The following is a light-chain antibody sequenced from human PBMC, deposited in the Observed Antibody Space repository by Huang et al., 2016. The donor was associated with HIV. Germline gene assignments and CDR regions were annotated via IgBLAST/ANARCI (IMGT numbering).Light chain of an antibody. CDR2: DAS. J-gene: IGKJ4*01. CDR3: QQRTNWPLT. Sequence: EIVLTQSPATLSLSPGERATLSCRASPSVSSYLAWYQQKPGQAPRLLIYDASNRATGIPARCSGSGSGTDFTLTISSLEPEDFAVYYCQQRTNWPLTFGGGTKVEIK. V-gene: IGKV3-11*01. CDR1: PSVSSY.